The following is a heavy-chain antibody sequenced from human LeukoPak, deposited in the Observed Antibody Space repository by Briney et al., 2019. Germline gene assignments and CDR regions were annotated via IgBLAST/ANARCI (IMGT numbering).Heavy chain of an antibody. CDR3: ARAPGQALINYYYYGMDV. CDR2: ISATGGTI. V-gene: IGHV3-48*01. CDR1: GFTFSSNG. Sequence: PGGSLRLSCAASGFTFSSNGMNWVRQAPGKGLEWVSYISATGGTIYYADSVKGRFTISRDNSKNTLYLQMNSLRAGDTAVYYCARAPGQALINYYYYGMDVWGQGTTVTVSS. D-gene: IGHD3-10*01. J-gene: IGHJ6*02.